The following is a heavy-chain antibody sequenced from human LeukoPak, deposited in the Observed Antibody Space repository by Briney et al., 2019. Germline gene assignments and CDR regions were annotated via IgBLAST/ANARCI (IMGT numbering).Heavy chain of an antibody. J-gene: IGHJ5*02. V-gene: IGHV1-18*01. Sequence: ASVKVSYKASGYTFSTYSISWVRQAPGQGLEWMGWISAYTGHTNYAQNLQGRVTMTTDTSTSIAYMELRSLRSDDTAVYYCARGPASDYNWFDPWGQGTLVTVSS. CDR2: ISAYTGHT. CDR3: ARGPASDYNWFDP. CDR1: GYTFSTYS. D-gene: IGHD2-21*02.